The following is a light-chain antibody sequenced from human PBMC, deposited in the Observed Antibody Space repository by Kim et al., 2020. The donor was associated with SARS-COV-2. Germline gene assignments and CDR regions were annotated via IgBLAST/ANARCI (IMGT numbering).Light chain of an antibody. CDR1: QSVSSD. CDR2: GAS. CDR3: QQYNKRPPTWT. V-gene: IGKV3-15*01. Sequence: EIVMTQSPATLSVSPGERATLSCRASQSVSSDLAWFQQNPGQAPRLLIYGASIRATGIPARFSGSGYGTEFTLTIRSLQSEDFAVYYCQQYNKRPPTWTFGQGTKVDIK. J-gene: IGKJ1*01.